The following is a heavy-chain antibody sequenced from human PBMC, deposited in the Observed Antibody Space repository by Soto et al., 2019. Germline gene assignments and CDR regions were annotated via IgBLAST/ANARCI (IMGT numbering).Heavy chain of an antibody. D-gene: IGHD6-13*01. CDR3: ARSLSSSSSYYDY. V-gene: IGHV4-4*02. CDR1: SGSISSSNW. J-gene: IGHJ4*02. Sequence: SETQSLTCAVSSGSISSSNWWSWVRQPPGKGLEWIGEIYHSGSTNYNPSLKSRVTISVDKSKNQFSLKLSSVTAADTAVYYCARSLSSSSSYYDYWGQGTLVTVSS. CDR2: IYHSGST.